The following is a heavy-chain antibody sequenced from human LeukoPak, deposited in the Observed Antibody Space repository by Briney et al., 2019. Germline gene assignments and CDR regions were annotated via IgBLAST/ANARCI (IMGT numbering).Heavy chain of an antibody. CDR3: ARATVTRTDDAFDI. CDR2: IYSGGST. J-gene: IGHJ3*02. D-gene: IGHD4-17*01. CDR1: GFTVSSNY. Sequence: GGSLRLSCAASGFTVSSNYMSWVRQAPGKGLEWVSVIYSGGSTYYADSVKGRSTISRDNSKNTLYLQMNSLRAEDTAVYYCARATVTRTDDAFDIWGQGTMVTVSS. V-gene: IGHV3-53*01.